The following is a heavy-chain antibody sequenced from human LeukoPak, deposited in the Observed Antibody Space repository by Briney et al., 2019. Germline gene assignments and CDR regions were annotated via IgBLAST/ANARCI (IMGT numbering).Heavy chain of an antibody. CDR2: INAENGDT. D-gene: IGHD1-14*01. J-gene: IGHJ4*02. CDR1: GYRFTGYN. CDR3: ARDQYNVIDS. Sequence: ASVKVSCKVSGYRFTGYNIDWVRQAPGQRPEWMGRINAENGDTKYSQKFQGRVTITRDTFASTSYMELSSLRSEDTAVYYCARDQYNVIDSWGQGTLVTVSS. V-gene: IGHV1-3*01.